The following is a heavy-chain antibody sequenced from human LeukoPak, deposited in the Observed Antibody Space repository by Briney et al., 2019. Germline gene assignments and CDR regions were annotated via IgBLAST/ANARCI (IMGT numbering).Heavy chain of an antibody. CDR3: ALGYCSGGSCFPHPFDY. CDR2: INHSGST. V-gene: IGHV4-34*01. J-gene: IGHJ4*02. D-gene: IGHD2-15*01. Sequence: SETLSLTCAVYGGSFSGYYWSWIRQPPGKGLEWIGEINHSGSTNYNPSLKSRVTISVDTSKNQFSLKLSSVTAADTAVYYCALGYCSGGSCFPHPFDYWGQGTLVTVSS. CDR1: GGSFSGYY.